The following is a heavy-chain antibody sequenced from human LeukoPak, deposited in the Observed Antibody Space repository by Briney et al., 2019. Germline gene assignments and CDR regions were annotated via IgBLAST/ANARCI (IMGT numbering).Heavy chain of an antibody. CDR2: IYPGDSDT. CDR3: ARHRYSNYANFGY. CDR1: GYSFASYW. J-gene: IGHJ4*02. V-gene: IGHV5-51*01. D-gene: IGHD4-11*01. Sequence: GESLKISCEGSGYSFASYWIGWVRQMPGKGLEWMGIIYPGDSDTRYSPSFQGQVTISADKSISTAYLQWSSLKASDTAMYYRARHRYSNYANFGYWGQGTLVTVSS.